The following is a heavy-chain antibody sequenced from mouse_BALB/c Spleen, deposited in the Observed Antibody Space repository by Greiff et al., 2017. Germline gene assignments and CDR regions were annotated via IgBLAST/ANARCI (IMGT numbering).Heavy chain of an antibody. CDR3: ARRDDGYYVFAY. J-gene: IGHJ3*01. V-gene: IGHV5-12-2*01. CDR1: GFTFSSYT. D-gene: IGHD2-3*01. CDR2: ISNGGGST. Sequence: EVKVVESGGGLVQPGGSLKLSCAASGFTFSSYTMSWVRQTPEKRLEWVAYISNGGGSTYYPDTVKGRFTISRDNAKNTLYLQMSSLKSEDTAMYYCARRDDGYYVFAYWGQGTLVTVSA.